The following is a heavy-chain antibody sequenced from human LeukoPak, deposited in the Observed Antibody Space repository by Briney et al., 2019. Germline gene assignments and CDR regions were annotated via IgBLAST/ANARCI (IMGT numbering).Heavy chain of an antibody. J-gene: IGHJ4*02. CDR3: ARGGSGSYASFDC. D-gene: IGHD1-26*01. V-gene: IGHV4-61*02. CDR2: IYTSGST. Sequence: SETLSLTCTVSGGSISSGSYCWSWIRQPAGKGLEWIGRIYTSGSTNYNPSLKSRVTISVDKSKNQFSLKLSSVTAADTAVYHCARGGSGSYASFDCWGQGTLVTVSS. CDR1: GGSISSGSYC.